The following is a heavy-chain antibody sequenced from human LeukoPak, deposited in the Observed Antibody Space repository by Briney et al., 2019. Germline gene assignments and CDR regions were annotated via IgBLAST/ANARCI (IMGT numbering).Heavy chain of an antibody. CDR1: GGTFSSYA. CDR3: ARDRGYYDSSGGFYYYYMDV. CDR2: IIPIFGTA. J-gene: IGHJ6*03. D-gene: IGHD3-22*01. V-gene: IGHV1-69*05. Sequence: SVKVSCKASGGTFSSYAISWVRQAPGQGLEWMGGIIPIFGTANYAQKFQGRVTITTDESTSTAYMELSSLRSEDTAVYYCARDRGYYDSSGGFYYYYMDVWGKGTTVTVSS.